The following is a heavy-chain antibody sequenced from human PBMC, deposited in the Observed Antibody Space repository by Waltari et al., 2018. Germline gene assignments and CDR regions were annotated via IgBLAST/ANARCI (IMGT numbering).Heavy chain of an antibody. D-gene: IGHD5-12*01. V-gene: IGHV3-30*18. Sequence: QVQLVESGGGVVQPGRSLRLSCAASGFTFSSYGMHWVRQAPGTGLEWVAVIWYDGSNKYEAASLKGRFTSSIDNSKNTLYLQMNSLRGEETAMYYCAKVCGYSSSDHAGWGQGTLVTVSS. CDR1: GFTFSSYG. J-gene: IGHJ4*02. CDR2: IWYDGSNK. CDR3: AKVCGYSSSDHAG.